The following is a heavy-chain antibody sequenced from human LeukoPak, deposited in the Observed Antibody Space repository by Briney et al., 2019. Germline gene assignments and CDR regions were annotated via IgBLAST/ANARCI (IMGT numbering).Heavy chain of an antibody. CDR2: ISAYNGNT. V-gene: IGHV1-18*01. Sequence: GASVKVSCKASGYTFTSYGISWVRQAPGQGLEWMGWISAYNGNTNYAQKLQGRVTMTTDTSTSTAYMELSSLRSEDTAVYYCARVRYSGSRGYFDYWGQGTLVTVSS. J-gene: IGHJ4*02. D-gene: IGHD1-26*01. CDR3: ARVRYSGSRGYFDY. CDR1: GYTFTSYG.